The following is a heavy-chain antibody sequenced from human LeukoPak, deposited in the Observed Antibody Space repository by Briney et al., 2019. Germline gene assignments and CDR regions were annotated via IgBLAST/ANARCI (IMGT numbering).Heavy chain of an antibody. CDR2: INHSGST. Sequence: PSETLSLTCAVYGGSFSGYYWSWIRQPPGKGLEWIGEINHSGSTNYNPSLKSRVTISVDTSKNLFSLKLSSVTAADTAVYYCASEGRQRDYWGQGTLVTVSS. CDR3: ASEGRQRDY. V-gene: IGHV4-34*01. J-gene: IGHJ4*02. CDR1: GGSFSGYY.